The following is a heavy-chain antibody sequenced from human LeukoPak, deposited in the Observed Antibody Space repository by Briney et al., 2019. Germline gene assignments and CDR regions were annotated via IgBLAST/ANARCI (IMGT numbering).Heavy chain of an antibody. CDR3: ARPRSDVYGMDV. V-gene: IGHV3-48*03. CDR1: EFIFSSYE. Sequence: GGSLRLSCIASEFIFSSYEMNWVRQAPGKGLEWVSYISGSGNIIYYADSVKGRFTISRDNAKNSLYLQMNSLRVEDTAVYYCARPRSDVYGMDVWGQGTTVTVSS. CDR2: ISGSGNII. J-gene: IGHJ6*02.